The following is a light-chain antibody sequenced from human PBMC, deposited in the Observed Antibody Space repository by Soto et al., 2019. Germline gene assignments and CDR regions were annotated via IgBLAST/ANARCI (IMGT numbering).Light chain of an antibody. Sequence: QSVLTQPASVSGSPGRWITISCTGSSSDVGAYNYVSWYQQHPGKAPKLMIYDVTNGPSGVSIRFSGSKSGNTASLTISGLQAEDEADYYCSSYTSSNTLLFGTGTKVTVL. CDR2: DVT. J-gene: IGLJ1*01. CDR3: SSYTSSNTLL. CDR1: SSDVGAYNY. V-gene: IGLV2-14*03.